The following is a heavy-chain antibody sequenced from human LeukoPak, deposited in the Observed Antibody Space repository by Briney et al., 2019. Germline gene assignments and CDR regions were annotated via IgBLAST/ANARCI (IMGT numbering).Heavy chain of an antibody. CDR1: GFTFSSYS. D-gene: IGHD6-13*01. CDR2: ISSSSSYK. CDR3: ARARQRLAAADFDY. V-gene: IGHV3-21*06. J-gene: IGHJ4*02. Sequence: GGSLRLSCAASGFTFSSYSMNWVRQAPGKGLEWVSSISSSSSYKYYADSVKGRFTISRDNAKNSLYLQMNSLRAEDTAVYYCARARQRLAAADFDYWGQGTLVTVSS.